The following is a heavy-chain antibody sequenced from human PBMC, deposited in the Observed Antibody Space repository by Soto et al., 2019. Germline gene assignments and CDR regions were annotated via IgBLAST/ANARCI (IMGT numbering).Heavy chain of an antibody. Sequence: ALVKVSCKASGYTFTSYGISWVRQAPGQGLEWMGWISAYNGNTNYAQKLQGRVTMTTDTSTSTAYMELRSLRSDDTAVYYCARDTGAYYDSSGYYYVKQQSDAFDIWGQGTMVT. CDR1: GYTFTSYG. J-gene: IGHJ3*02. CDR2: ISAYNGNT. CDR3: ARDTGAYYDSSGYYYVKQQSDAFDI. V-gene: IGHV1-18*01. D-gene: IGHD3-22*01.